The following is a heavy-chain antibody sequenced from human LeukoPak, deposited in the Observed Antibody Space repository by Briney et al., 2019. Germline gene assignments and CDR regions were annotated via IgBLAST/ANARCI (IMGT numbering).Heavy chain of an antibody. CDR1: GFTFRSYW. CDR3: ARTYYPISYYFDY. D-gene: IGHD3-10*01. CDR2: INTDGSST. V-gene: IGHV3-74*01. J-gene: IGHJ4*02. Sequence: GGSLRLSCAASGFTFRSYWMHWVRQAPGKGLVWVSRINTDGSSTSYADSVKGRFTISGDNAKNTLSLQMNSLRAEDTAVYYCARTYYPISYYFDYWGQGTLVTVSS.